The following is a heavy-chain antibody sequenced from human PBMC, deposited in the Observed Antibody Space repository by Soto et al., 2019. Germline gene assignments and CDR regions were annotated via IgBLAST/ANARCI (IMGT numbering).Heavy chain of an antibody. D-gene: IGHD6-6*01. CDR2: ISFDGATK. CDR3: AKDQSASSNSYHAMDV. CDR1: EFTFSPYP. J-gene: IGHJ6*02. Sequence: QEQLVESGGGVVQPGRPLRLSCAASEFTFSPYPMHWVRQAPGKGLEWVAVISFDGATKYYADSVKGRFAISRDNSMNTLYLKMNSLRTKDTDVYYCAKDQSASSNSYHAMDVWGQGTTVTVSS. V-gene: IGHV3-30*09.